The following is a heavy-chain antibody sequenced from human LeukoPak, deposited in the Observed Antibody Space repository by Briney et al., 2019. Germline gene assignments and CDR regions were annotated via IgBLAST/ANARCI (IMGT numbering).Heavy chain of an antibody. D-gene: IGHD3-22*01. CDR2: ISYDGSNK. CDR3: ARDGRNYYDRSGYYSALAY. V-gene: IGHV3-30-3*01. J-gene: IGHJ4*02. CDR1: GFTFSSYA. Sequence: GGSLRLSCAASGFTFSSYAMHWVRQAPGKGLEWVAVISYDGSNKYYADSVKGRFTISRDNSNNTLYLQMNSLRADDTAVYYCARDGRNYYDRSGYYSALAYWGQGTLVTVSS.